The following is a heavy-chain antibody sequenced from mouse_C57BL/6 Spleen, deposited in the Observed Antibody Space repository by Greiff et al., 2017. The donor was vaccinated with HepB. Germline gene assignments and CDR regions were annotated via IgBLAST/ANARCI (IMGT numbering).Heavy chain of an antibody. J-gene: IGHJ4*01. V-gene: IGHV1-80*01. CDR3: APIYYGNYDYAMDY. D-gene: IGHD2-1*01. Sequence: VQLQQSGAELVKPGASVKISCKASGYAFSSYWMNWVKQRPGKGLEWIGQIYPGDGDTNYNGKFKGKATLTADKSSSTAYMQLSSLTSEDSAVYFCAPIYYGNYDYAMDYWGQGTSVTVSS. CDR1: GYAFSSYW. CDR2: IYPGDGDT.